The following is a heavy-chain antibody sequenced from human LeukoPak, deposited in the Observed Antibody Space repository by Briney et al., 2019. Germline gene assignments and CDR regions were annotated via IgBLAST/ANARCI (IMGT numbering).Heavy chain of an antibody. V-gene: IGHV4-59*11. Sequence: SETLSLTCTVSGGSISSHYWSWIRQLPGKGLEWIGYIYYSGTTNYNPSLKSRVTTSVDKSKNQFSLRLTSVTAADTAVYYCARGYYGLLGYFDYWGQGTLVTVSS. CDR3: ARGYYGLLGYFDY. CDR1: GGSISSHY. CDR2: IYYSGTT. J-gene: IGHJ4*02. D-gene: IGHD2/OR15-2a*01.